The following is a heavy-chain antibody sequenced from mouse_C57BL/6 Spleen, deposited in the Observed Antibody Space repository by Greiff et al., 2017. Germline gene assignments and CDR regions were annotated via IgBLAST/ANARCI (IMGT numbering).Heavy chain of an antibody. CDR3: AGSNYVYYFDY. CDR1: GYTFTSYW. D-gene: IGHD2-5*01. J-gene: IGHJ2*01. CDR2: IDPSDSYT. Sequence: QVQLQQPGAELVKPGASVKLSCKASGYTFTSYWMQWVKQRPGQGLEWIGKIDPSDSYTNYNQKFKGKATLTVDTSSSTAYMQLSSLTSEDSAVYYCAGSNYVYYFDYWGQGTTLTVSS. V-gene: IGHV1-50*01.